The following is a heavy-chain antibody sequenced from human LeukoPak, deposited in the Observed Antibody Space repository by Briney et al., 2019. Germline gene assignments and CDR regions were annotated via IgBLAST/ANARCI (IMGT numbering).Heavy chain of an antibody. CDR3: ARAVYYDSSGYYTYYYMDV. V-gene: IGHV4-59*08. D-gene: IGHD3-22*01. CDR2: IYYSGST. CDR1: GGSISSYY. J-gene: IGHJ6*03. Sequence: SETLSLTCTVSGGSISSYYCSWIRQPPGKGLEWIGYIYYSGSTNYNPSLKSRVTISVDTSKNQFSLKLSSVTAADTAVYYCARAVYYDSSGYYTYYYMDVWGKGTTVTVSS.